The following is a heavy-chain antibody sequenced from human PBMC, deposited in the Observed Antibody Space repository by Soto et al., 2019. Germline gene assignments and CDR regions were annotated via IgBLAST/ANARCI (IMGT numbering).Heavy chain of an antibody. CDR1: GGSISSSNW. V-gene: IGHV4-4*02. CDR2: IDHSGST. CDR3: ARVSGSYYYGMDV. J-gene: IGHJ6*02. D-gene: IGHD1-26*01. Sequence: QVQLQESGPGLVKPSGTLSLTCAVSGGSISSSNWGRWVRQPPGKGLERIGEIDHSGSTNYNPSLKRRVTVAVDKSKNQFSLKLSSVTAADTAVYYCARVSGSYYYGMDVWGQGTTVTVSS.